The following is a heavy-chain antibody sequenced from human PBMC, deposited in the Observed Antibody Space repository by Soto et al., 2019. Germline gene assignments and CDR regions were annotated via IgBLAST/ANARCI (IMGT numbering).Heavy chain of an antibody. CDR1: GFTFSSYG. CDR2: ISYDGSNK. J-gene: IGHJ6*02. CDR3: AKDMVRGVIITTRWQTYYGMDV. Sequence: GGSLRLSCAASGFTFSSYGMHWVRQAPGKGLEWVAVISYDGSNKYYADSVKGRFTISRDNSKNTLYLQMNSLRAEDTAVYYCAKDMVRGVIITTRWQTYYGMDVWGQGTTVTVSS. V-gene: IGHV3-30*18. D-gene: IGHD3-10*01.